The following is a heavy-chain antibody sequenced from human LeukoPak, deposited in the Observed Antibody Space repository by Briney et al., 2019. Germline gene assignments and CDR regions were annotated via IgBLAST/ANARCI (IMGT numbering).Heavy chain of an antibody. CDR3: AKRRGLELLYYYYMDV. CDR1: GFTFSSYW. Sequence: RGSLRLSCAASGFTFSSYWMHWVRQAPGKGLVWVSRIKSDGSSTSYADSVKGRFTISRDNSKNTLYLQMNSLRAEDTAVYYCAKRRGLELLYYYYMDVWGRGTTVTVSS. CDR2: IKSDGSST. V-gene: IGHV3-74*01. D-gene: IGHD1-7*01. J-gene: IGHJ6*03.